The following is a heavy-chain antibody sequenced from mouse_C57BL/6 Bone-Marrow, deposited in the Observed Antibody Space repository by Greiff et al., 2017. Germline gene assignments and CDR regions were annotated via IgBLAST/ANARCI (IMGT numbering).Heavy chain of an antibody. V-gene: IGHV1-85*01. CDR1: GYTFTSYD. D-gene: IGHD1-1*01. CDR3: GRLEFDGSSWYWYFDV. Sequence: QVQLKQSGPELVKPGASVKLSCKASGYTFTSYDINWVKQRPGQGLEWIGWIYPRDGSTKYTEKFKGKATLTVDTSSSTAYMELHSLTSEDSAVYFCGRLEFDGSSWYWYFDVWGTGTTVTVSS. CDR2: IYPRDGST. J-gene: IGHJ1*03.